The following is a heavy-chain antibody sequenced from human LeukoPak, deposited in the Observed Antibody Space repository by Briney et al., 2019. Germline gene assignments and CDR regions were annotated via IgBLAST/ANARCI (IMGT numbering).Heavy chain of an antibody. D-gene: IGHD6-19*01. CDR1: GYTFTGYY. CDR2: ISAYNGNT. Sequence: GASVKVSCKASGYTFTGYYMHWVRQAPGQGLEWMGWISAYNGNTNYAQKLQGRVTMTTDTSTSTAYMELRSLRSDDTAVYYCARESYGWYNYWGQGTLVTVSS. CDR3: ARESYGWYNY. V-gene: IGHV1-18*04. J-gene: IGHJ4*02.